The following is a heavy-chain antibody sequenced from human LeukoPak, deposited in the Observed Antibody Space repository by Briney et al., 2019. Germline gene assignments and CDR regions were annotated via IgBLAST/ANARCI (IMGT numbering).Heavy chain of an antibody. J-gene: IGHJ4*02. CDR2: VHNVGST. V-gene: IGHV4-39*01. CDR1: GVSTTNGIYY. Sequence: SETLSLTCTVSGVSTTNGIYYWAWIRQSPGKGLEWIGSVHNVGSTYYNLSLRSRVTMSIDTPKNQFSLRLNSVTAADTAVYYCARHAEYNSGWHFYLDHWGQGILVTVSS. CDR3: ARHAEYNSGWHFYLDH. D-gene: IGHD6-19*01.